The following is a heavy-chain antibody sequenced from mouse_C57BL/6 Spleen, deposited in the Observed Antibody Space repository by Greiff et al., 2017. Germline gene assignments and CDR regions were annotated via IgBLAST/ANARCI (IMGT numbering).Heavy chain of an antibody. Sequence: QVQLQQPGAELVMPGASVKLSCKASGYTFTSYWMHWVKQRPGQGLEWIGEIDPSDSYTNYNQKFKGKSTLTVDKSSSTAYMQLSSLTSEDSAVYYCAHSSGHYAMDYWGQGTSVTVPS. CDR2: IDPSDSYT. V-gene: IGHV1-69*01. J-gene: IGHJ4*01. CDR3: AHSSGHYAMDY. CDR1: GYTFTSYW. D-gene: IGHD3-2*02.